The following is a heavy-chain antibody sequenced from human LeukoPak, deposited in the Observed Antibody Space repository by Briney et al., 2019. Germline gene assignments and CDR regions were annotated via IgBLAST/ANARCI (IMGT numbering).Heavy chain of an antibody. V-gene: IGHV3-21*01. Sequence: GRSLRLSCGASGFTFSTYSMYWVRQAPGKGLEWVSSISSSGSYIYYADSVKGRFTISRDNAKNALYLQMNSLRAEDTAVYYCARLSGSYNGFDYWGQGTLVTVSS. D-gene: IGHD1-26*01. CDR2: ISSSGSYI. CDR3: ARLSGSYNGFDY. CDR1: GFTFSTYS. J-gene: IGHJ4*02.